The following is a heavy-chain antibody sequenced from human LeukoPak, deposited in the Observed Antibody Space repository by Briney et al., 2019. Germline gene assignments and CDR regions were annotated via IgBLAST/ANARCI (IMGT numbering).Heavy chain of an antibody. CDR1: GGSISSGGYY. J-gene: IGHJ4*02. V-gene: IGHV4-31*03. CDR3: ARAYGSGTHFDY. Sequence: SETLSLTCTVSGGSISSGGYYWSWIGQHPGKGLEWIGYIYYSGSTYYNPSLKSRVTISVDTSKNQFSLKLSSVTAADTAVYYCARAYGSGTHFDYWGQGTLVTVSS. CDR2: IYYSGST. D-gene: IGHD3-10*01.